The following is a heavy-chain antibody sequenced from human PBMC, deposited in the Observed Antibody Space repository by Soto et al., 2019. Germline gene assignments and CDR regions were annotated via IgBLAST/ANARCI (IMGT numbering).Heavy chain of an antibody. CDR2: IDSSGEK. D-gene: IGHD6-19*01. CDR3: ARRHLAVAVSPWFDP. CDR1: GLSITDSEMG. J-gene: IGHJ5*02. Sequence: QVTLKESGPVLVKPTETLTLRCTVSGLSITDSEMGVSWIRQPPGQPLEWLAHIDSSGEKSYRTFLKSRLAISKDTSKSQTVLTMTNMDPADPATYYCARRHLAVAVSPWFDPWGQGIPVTVSS. V-gene: IGHV2-26*01.